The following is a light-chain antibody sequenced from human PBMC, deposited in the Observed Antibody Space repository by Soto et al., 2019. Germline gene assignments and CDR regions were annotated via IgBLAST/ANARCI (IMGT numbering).Light chain of an antibody. CDR2: AAS. Sequence: DIQMTQSPSSLSASVGDRVTITCRASQGISNSLAWYQQKPGKAPKLLIYAASTLQSGVPSRFSGGGSGTDFTLPVSSLQREDVATYYCQKYNSAPLTCGTGTKVDIK. J-gene: IGKJ3*01. V-gene: IGKV1-27*01. CDR1: QGISNS. CDR3: QKYNSAPLT.